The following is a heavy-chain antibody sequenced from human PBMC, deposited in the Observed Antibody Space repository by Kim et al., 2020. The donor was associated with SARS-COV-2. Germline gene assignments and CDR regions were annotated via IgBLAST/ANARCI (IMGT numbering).Heavy chain of an antibody. V-gene: IGHV3-30*09. Sequence: GGSLRLSCAASGFTFSTYIMHWVRQAPGKGLEWVAVTSDDGTNKYHADSVKGRFAISRDNSRNTLYLQMNSLRAEDTAVYYCASGYYDYWGQGTLVTVSS. D-gene: IGHD3-22*01. CDR1: GFTFSTYI. CDR2: TSDDGTNK. J-gene: IGHJ4*02. CDR3: ASGYYDY.